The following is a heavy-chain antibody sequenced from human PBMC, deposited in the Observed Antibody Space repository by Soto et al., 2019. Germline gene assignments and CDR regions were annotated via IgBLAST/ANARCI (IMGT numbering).Heavy chain of an antibody. D-gene: IGHD6-19*01. CDR2: INHSGST. CDR3: ARAAPEADYYYGMDV. Sequence: QVQLQQWGAGLLKPSETLSLNCAVYGGPFSGYYWSWIRQPPGKGLEWIGEINHSGSTNYNPSLKSRVTISVDTSKNQFSLKLSSVTAADTAVYYCARAAPEADYYYGMDVWGQGTTVTVSS. J-gene: IGHJ6*02. V-gene: IGHV4-34*01. CDR1: GGPFSGYY.